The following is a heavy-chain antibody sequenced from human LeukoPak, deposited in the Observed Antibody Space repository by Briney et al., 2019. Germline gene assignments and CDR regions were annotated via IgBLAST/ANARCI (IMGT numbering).Heavy chain of an antibody. Sequence: PGGSLRLSCAASGFTFSSYSMNWVRQAPGKGLEWVSYISGSSSTIYYADSVKGRFTISRDNAKNSLYLQMNSLRAEDTAVYYCARDLGSSGWFTFDYWGQGTLATVSS. CDR2: ISGSSSTI. J-gene: IGHJ4*02. V-gene: IGHV3-48*01. CDR3: ARDLGSSGWFTFDY. D-gene: IGHD6-19*01. CDR1: GFTFSSYS.